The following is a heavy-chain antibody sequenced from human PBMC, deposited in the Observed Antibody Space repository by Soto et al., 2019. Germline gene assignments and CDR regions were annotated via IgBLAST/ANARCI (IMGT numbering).Heavy chain of an antibody. Sequence: GGSLRLSCAVSGFSFSDYYMSWIRQVPGKGLEWLSYISDITRGETGYADSVKGRFTVSRDSAKSSMYLQMNSLRDEDTAVYYCAGIVGALCFDYWGQGTLVTVSS. J-gene: IGHJ4*02. D-gene: IGHD1-26*01. CDR2: ISDITRGET. CDR3: AGIVGALCFDY. CDR1: GFSFSDYY. V-gene: IGHV3-11*06.